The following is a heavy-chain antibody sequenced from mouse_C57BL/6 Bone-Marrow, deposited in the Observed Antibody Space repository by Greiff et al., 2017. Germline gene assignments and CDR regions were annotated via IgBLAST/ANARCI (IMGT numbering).Heavy chain of an antibody. Sequence: VQLQQSGPELVKPGASVKISCKASGYSFTGYSMNWVKQSPEKSLEWIGEINPSTGGTTYNQKFKDKATLTVDKSSSTAYMQLKSLTSEDSADYYCARGGSSYDPYWYFDVWCTGTTVTVSS. V-gene: IGHV1-42*01. D-gene: IGHD1-1*01. CDR2: INPSTGGT. J-gene: IGHJ1*03. CDR1: GYSFTGYS. CDR3: ARGGSSYDPYWYFDV.